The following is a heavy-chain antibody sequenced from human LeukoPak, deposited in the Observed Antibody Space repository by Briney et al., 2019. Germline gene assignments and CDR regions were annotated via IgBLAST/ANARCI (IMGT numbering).Heavy chain of an antibody. Sequence: GGSLRLSCTASGFTFGDYAMSWFRQAPGKGLEWVGFVRSKAYGGTTEYAASVKGRFTISRDDSKSIAYLQMNSPKTEDTAMYYCTRESYYYDSSGYGGIPYYFDYWGQGTLVTVSS. CDR2: VRSKAYGGTT. CDR3: TRESYYYDSSGYGGIPYYFDY. CDR1: GFTFGDYA. V-gene: IGHV3-49*03. J-gene: IGHJ4*02. D-gene: IGHD3-22*01.